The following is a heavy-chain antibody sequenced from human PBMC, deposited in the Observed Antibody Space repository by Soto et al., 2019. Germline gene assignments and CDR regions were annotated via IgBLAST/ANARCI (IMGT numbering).Heavy chain of an antibody. CDR3: AKDLEIAAAGGGGYFDY. Sequence: QVQLVESGGGVVQPGRSLRLSCAASGFTFSSYGMHWVRQAPGKGLEWVAVISYDGSNKYYADSVKGRFTISRDNSKKPLYLQMNSLRAEDTAVDYCAKDLEIAAAGGGGYFDYWGQGTLVTVSS. CDR1: GFTFSSYG. D-gene: IGHD6-13*01. V-gene: IGHV3-30*18. J-gene: IGHJ4*02. CDR2: ISYDGSNK.